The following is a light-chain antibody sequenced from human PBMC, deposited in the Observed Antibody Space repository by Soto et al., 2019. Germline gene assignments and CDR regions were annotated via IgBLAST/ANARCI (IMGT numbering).Light chain of an antibody. Sequence: EIVMTQSPGTLSVSPGERATLSCRASQNIGSNLAWYQQKPGQAPRLLFYGPSTRATGIPDRFSGGGSGTEFTPTIRSLQSEDFAVYYCKDYNEWPPGVTFGPGTKVDL. CDR1: QNIGSN. CDR2: GPS. V-gene: IGKV3-15*01. CDR3: KDYNEWPPGVT. J-gene: IGKJ3*01.